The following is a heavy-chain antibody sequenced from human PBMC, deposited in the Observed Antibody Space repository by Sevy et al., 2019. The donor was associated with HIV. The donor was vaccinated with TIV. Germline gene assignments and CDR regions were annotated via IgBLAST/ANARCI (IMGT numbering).Heavy chain of an antibody. J-gene: IGHJ4*02. CDR2: IRSKGYGGTT. D-gene: IGHD4-4*01. CDR1: GFTFGDYA. Sequence: GGSLRLSCTASGFTFGDYAMSWFRQAPGKGLEWVGFIRSKGYGGTTEYAASVKGRFTISRDDSKSIAHVQMNSLKTEDTAVYYCARGPRGNYVFDYWGQGTLVTVSS. CDR3: ARGPRGNYVFDY. V-gene: IGHV3-49*03.